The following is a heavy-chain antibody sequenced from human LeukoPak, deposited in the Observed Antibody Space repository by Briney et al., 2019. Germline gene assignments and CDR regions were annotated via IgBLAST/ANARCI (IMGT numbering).Heavy chain of an antibody. CDR1: GVSISSYY. J-gene: IGHJ3*01. Sequence: SEALSLTCTVSGVSISSYYWSWIRQPPGKGLEWIGYIYYSGSTNYNPSLKSRVTISLDTSKNQFSLKLSSVTAADAAVYYCARHDGSSWYYAFDVWGQGTMVTVSS. D-gene: IGHD6-13*01. CDR2: IYYSGST. V-gene: IGHV4-59*08. CDR3: ARHDGSSWYYAFDV.